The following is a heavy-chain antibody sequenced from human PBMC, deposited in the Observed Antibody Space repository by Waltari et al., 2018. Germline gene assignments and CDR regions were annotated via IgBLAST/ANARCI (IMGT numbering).Heavy chain of an antibody. CDR1: GFTFADYA. CDR3: AKDSRGYSGWVDY. V-gene: IGHV3-43D*03. Sequence: EVQLVESGGVVVQPGGSLRLSCAASGFTFADYAMHWVRQAPGKGLGWVSLISWEGSTTSYADSVKGRFTISRDNSKNSLYLQMNSLRAEDNALYYCAKDSRGYSGWVDYWGQGTLVTVSS. D-gene: IGHD6-19*01. CDR2: ISWEGSTT. J-gene: IGHJ4*02.